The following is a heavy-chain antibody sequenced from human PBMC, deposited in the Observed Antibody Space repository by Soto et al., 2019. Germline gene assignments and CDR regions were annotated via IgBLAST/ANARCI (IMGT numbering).Heavy chain of an antibody. D-gene: IGHD1-1*01. Sequence: QVHLVQSGAEVKKPGASVKVSCKGSGYTFTTYGITWVRQAPGQGLECMGWSSAHNGNTNYAQKRQGRVTVTRDTSTSTAYMELRSLRSDDTAVYYCARGRYGDYWGQGALVTVSS. CDR2: SSAHNGNT. CDR1: GYTFTTYG. CDR3: ARGRYGDY. J-gene: IGHJ4*02. V-gene: IGHV1-18*01.